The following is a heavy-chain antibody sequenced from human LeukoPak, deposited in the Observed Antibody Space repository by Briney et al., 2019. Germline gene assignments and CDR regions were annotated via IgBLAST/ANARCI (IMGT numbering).Heavy chain of an antibody. CDR1: GGTFSSYA. V-gene: IGHV1-69*04. CDR2: IIPILGIA. J-gene: IGHJ4*02. D-gene: IGHD1-26*01. CDR3: ASVNSGSSSFGY. Sequence: PWASVKVSCKASGGTFSSYAISWVRQAPGQGLEWMGRIIPILGIANYAQKFQGRVTITADKSTSTAYMELSSLRSEDTAVYYCASVNSGSSSFGYWGQGTLVTVSS.